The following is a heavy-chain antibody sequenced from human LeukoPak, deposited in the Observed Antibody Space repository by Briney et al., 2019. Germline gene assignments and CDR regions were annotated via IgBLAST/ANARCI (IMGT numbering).Heavy chain of an antibody. CDR1: GGSISSSSYY. Sequence: SETLSLTCTVSGGSISSSSYYWGWIRQPPGKGLEWTGSIYYSGSTYYNPSLKSRVTISVDTSKNQFSLKLSSVTAADTAVYYCARQVGPRWELLTPKNWEQSDYWGQGTLVTVSS. J-gene: IGHJ4*02. V-gene: IGHV4-39*01. CDR3: ARQVGPRWELLTPKNWEQSDY. D-gene: IGHD1-26*01. CDR2: IYYSGST.